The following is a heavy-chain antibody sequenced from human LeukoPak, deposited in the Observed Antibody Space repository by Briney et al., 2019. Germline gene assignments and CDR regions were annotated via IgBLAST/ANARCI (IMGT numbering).Heavy chain of an antibody. CDR2: INHSGST. V-gene: IGHV4-34*01. D-gene: IGHD2-21*02. J-gene: IGHJ5*02. Sequence: KPSETLSLTCAVYGGSFSGYYWSWIRQPPGKGLEWIGEINHSGSTNYNPSLKSRVTISVDMSKNQFSLKLSSVTAADTAVYYCARGGVVVVTAPRRFDPWGQGTLVTVSS. CDR1: GGSFSGYY. CDR3: ARGGVVVVTAPRRFDP.